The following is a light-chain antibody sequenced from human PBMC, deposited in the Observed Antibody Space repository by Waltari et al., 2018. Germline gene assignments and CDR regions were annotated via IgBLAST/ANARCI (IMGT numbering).Light chain of an antibody. Sequence: SSELTQDPAVSVALGQTVRITCQGDSLRSYYASWYQQKPGQAPVLVIYGKNNRPSGIPDRVSGSSSGNTASLTITGAQAEDEADYDCNSLDTSGNHPVFGGGTKLTVL. J-gene: IGLJ2*01. V-gene: IGLV3-19*01. CDR3: NSLDTSGNHPV. CDR2: GKN. CDR1: SLRSYY.